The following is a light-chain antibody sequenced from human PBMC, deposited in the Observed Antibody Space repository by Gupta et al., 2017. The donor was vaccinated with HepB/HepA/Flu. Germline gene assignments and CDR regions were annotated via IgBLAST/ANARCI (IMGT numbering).Light chain of an antibody. CDR2: ENN. CDR1: SSNSWNNY. CDR3: GTWDSSLSAAGV. Sequence: QSVLTQPPSVSAAPGQKVTIYCPGSSSNSWNNYVSWYQQLTGTAPKLLIYENNKRPSGIPDRFSGSKSGTSATLGITGLQTGDEADYYCGTWDSSLSAAGVFGGGTKLTVL. V-gene: IGLV1-51*02. J-gene: IGLJ2*01.